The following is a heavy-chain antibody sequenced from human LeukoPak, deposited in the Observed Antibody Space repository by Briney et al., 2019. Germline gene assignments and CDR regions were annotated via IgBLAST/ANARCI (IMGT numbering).Heavy chain of an antibody. V-gene: IGHV3-21*04. D-gene: IGHD4-23*01. CDR1: GFTFSSYR. CDR2: ISSSSSYI. Sequence: PGGSLRLSCAASGFTFSSYRMNWVRQAPGKGLEWVSSISSSSSYIYYADSVKGRFTISRDNAKNSLYLQMNSLRAEDTAVYYCAREMTTVALGDYWGQGTLVTVSS. J-gene: IGHJ4*02. CDR3: AREMTTVALGDY.